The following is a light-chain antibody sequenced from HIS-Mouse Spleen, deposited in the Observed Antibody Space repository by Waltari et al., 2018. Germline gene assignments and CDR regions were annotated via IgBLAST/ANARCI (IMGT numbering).Light chain of an antibody. CDR1: QGISSA. V-gene: IGKV1-13*02. CDR3: QQFNSYPIT. CDR2: DAS. Sequence: AIQLTQSPTSLSASVGDRVTITCRASQGISSALAWYQQKPGKAPKLLIYDASSLESGVPSRFSGSGSGTDFTLTISSLQPEDFATYYCQQFNSYPITFGQGTRLEIK. J-gene: IGKJ5*01.